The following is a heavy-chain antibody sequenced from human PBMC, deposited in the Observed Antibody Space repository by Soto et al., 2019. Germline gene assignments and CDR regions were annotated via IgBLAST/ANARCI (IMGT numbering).Heavy chain of an antibody. CDR2: ITSTSSTK. Sequence: KVSGAASGFTCSSHTMNWVRQAPVKGLEWISYITSTSSTKNYADSVKGRFTISRDNANNSLYLQMNSLRDEDTAVYYCARRITMVRGPYYYYAMDVWGQGTTVTVS. CDR3: ARRITMVRGPYYYYAMDV. J-gene: IGHJ6*02. V-gene: IGHV3-48*02. D-gene: IGHD3-10*01. CDR1: GFTCSSHT.